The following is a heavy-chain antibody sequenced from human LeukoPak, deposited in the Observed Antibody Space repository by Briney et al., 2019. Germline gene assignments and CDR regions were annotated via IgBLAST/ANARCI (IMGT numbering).Heavy chain of an antibody. CDR2: IGTGGDT. CDR3: AQLAVAGLHYYYHYGMDV. J-gene: IGHJ6*02. D-gene: IGHD6-19*01. CDR1: GFTFNIYP. V-gene: IGHV3-23*01. Sequence: QPGDSLRLSCVASGFTFNIYPMTWVRQSPEKGLEWVSTIGTGGDTYYADSVKGRFTISRDDSKNTLYLQMHSLGAEDTAVYYCAQLAVAGLHYYYHYGMDVWGQGTTVTVSS.